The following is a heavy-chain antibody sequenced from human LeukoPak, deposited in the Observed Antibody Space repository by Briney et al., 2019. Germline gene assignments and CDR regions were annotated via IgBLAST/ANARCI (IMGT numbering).Heavy chain of an antibody. V-gene: IGHV4-4*07. CDR3: ARDSGTTGEVKFDP. J-gene: IGHJ5*02. D-gene: IGHD3-10*01. CDR1: GGSISSYH. Sequence: SETLSLTCTVSGGSISSYHWSWIRQPAGKGLEWIGRIYRSGSTDYNPSLKSRVTMSVDTSKNKFSLKLSSVTAADTAVYYCARDSGTTGEVKFDPWGQGTLVTVSS. CDR2: IYRSGST.